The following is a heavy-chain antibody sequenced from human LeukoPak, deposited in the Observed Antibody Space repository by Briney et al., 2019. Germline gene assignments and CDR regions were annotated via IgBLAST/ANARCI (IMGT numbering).Heavy chain of an antibody. J-gene: IGHJ5*02. CDR3: AILGAGSS. Sequence: SETLSLTCTVSGGSISSSTYYWGWIRQPPGRGLEWIGTIYYRGSTYYNPSLKSRVTISVDTSNNQFSLRLSSVTAADTAVYYCAILGAGSSWGQGTLVTVSS. CDR1: GGSISSSTYY. D-gene: IGHD3-10*01. V-gene: IGHV4-39*01. CDR2: IYYRGST.